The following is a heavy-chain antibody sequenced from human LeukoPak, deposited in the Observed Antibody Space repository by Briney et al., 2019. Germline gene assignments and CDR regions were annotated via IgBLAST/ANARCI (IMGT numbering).Heavy chain of an antibody. J-gene: IGHJ4*02. D-gene: IGHD3-9*01. Sequence: ASVKVSCKASGYIFISYAMHWVRQAPGQRLEWMGWINVGNGNTKYSQEFQGRVTMTRNTSISTAYMELSSLRSEDTAVYYCARGMTGSFFYWGQGTLVTVSS. CDR2: INVGNGNT. CDR1: GYIFISYA. CDR3: ARGMTGSFFY. V-gene: IGHV1-3*03.